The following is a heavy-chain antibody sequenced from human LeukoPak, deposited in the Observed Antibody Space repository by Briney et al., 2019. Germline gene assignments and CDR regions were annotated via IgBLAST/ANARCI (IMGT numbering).Heavy chain of an antibody. D-gene: IGHD3-22*01. CDR3: ARDSPYDSSGYYYGYFDL. J-gene: IGHJ2*01. V-gene: IGHV1-46*01. CDR2: INPGGGNT. CDR1: GYTFTNYY. Sequence: GASVKVSCKASGYTFTNYYMHWVRQAPGQGLEWMGLINPGGGNTNYAQNFQGRVTMTRDTSTSTVYMELSSLRSEDTAVYYCARDSPYDSSGYYYGYFDLWGRGTLVTVSS.